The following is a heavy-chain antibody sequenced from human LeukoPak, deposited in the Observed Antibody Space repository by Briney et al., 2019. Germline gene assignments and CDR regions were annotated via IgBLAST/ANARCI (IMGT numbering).Heavy chain of an antibody. D-gene: IGHD3-22*01. CDR2: INHSGST. J-gene: IGHJ4*02. CDR1: GGSFSGYY. Sequence: SETLSLTCAVYGGSFSGYYWSWIRQPSGKGLEWIGEINHSGSTNYNPSLKSRVTISLDTSKNQFSLNLSSVTAADTAVYYCARRLHYYDSSGYRNPSDYWGQRTLVTVSS. CDR3: ARRLHYYDSSGYRNPSDY. V-gene: IGHV4-34*01.